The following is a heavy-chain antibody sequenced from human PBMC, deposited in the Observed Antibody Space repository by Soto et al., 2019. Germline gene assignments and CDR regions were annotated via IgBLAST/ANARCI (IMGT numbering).Heavy chain of an antibody. CDR2: INHSGST. Sequence: QVQLQQWGAGLLKPSETLSLTCAVYGGSFSGYYWSWIRQPPGKGLEWNGEINHSGSTNYNPSLKSRVTISVDTSKNQFSLKLSSVTAADTAVYYCARGRGPRSGWYNYWGQGTLVTVSS. CDR1: GGSFSGYY. J-gene: IGHJ4*02. D-gene: IGHD6-19*01. CDR3: ARGRGPRSGWYNY. V-gene: IGHV4-34*01.